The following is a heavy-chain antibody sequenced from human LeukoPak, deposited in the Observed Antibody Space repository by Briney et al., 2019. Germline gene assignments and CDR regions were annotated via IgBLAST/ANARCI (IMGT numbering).Heavy chain of an antibody. V-gene: IGHV4-34*01. Sequence: PSETLSLTCAVYGGSFSGYYWSWIRQPPGKGLEWIGEINHSGSTNYNPSLKSRVTISVDTSKKQFSLKLTSVTAADTALYYCARANYYDSSGYSRGAFDIWGPGTMVTVSS. J-gene: IGHJ3*02. CDR3: ARANYYDSSGYSRGAFDI. D-gene: IGHD3-22*01. CDR2: INHSGST. CDR1: GGSFSGYY.